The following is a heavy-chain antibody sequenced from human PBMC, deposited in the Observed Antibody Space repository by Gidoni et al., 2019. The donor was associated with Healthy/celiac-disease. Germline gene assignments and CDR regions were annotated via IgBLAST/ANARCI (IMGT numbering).Heavy chain of an antibody. CDR1: GGSISSSSSY. Sequence: QLQLQESAPGLVKPSETLSLTCPVSGGSISSSSSYWGWIRQPPGKGLEWIGSIYYSGSTYYNPSLKSRVTISVDTSKNQFSLKLSSVTAADTAVYYCARRRGSYYYYGMDVWGQGTTVTVSS. J-gene: IGHJ6*02. V-gene: IGHV4-39*01. D-gene: IGHD1-26*01. CDR3: ARRRGSYYYYGMDV. CDR2: IYYSGST.